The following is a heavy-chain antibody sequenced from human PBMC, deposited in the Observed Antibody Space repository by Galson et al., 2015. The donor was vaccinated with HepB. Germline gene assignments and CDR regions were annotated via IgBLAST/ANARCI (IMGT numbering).Heavy chain of an antibody. CDR3: ATARDDFWSGYWFDY. CDR2: ITGPGGGT. Sequence: SLRLSCAASGFTFSRYAMNWVRQAPGRGLEWISSITGPGGGTYSADSVKGRFTISRDNSRNTLFLHIDSLRAEDTAVYYCATARDDFWSGYWFDYWGQGTLVTVSS. V-gene: IGHV3-23*01. J-gene: IGHJ4*02. CDR1: GFTFSRYA. D-gene: IGHD3-3*01.